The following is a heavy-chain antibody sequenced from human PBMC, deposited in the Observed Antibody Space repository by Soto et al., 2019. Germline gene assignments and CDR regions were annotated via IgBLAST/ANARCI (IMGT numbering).Heavy chain of an antibody. D-gene: IGHD6-19*01. CDR2: ITPIFGTA. CDR3: ARGLSSGWREVDY. CDR1: GGTFSSYA. Sequence: QVQLVQSGAEVKKPGSSVKVSCKASGGTFSSYAITWVRQAPGQGLEWMGGITPIFGTAIYSQKFQGRVTVTADESTNTASMELRSLRSEDTAIYYGARGLSSGWREVDYWGQGTLVTVSS. J-gene: IGHJ4*02. V-gene: IGHV1-69*12.